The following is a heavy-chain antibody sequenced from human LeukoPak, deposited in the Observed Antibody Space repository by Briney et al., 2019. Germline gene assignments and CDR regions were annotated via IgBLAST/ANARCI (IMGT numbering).Heavy chain of an antibody. Sequence: SSETLSLTCSVSGVSISTSSHYWGWIRQPPGKALEWIGTFYYTGSTFYNPSLKSRVTISEDTSENQFSLKLTSVTAADTAVYYCVSTNDQLHYDSSGYYGYWGQGTLVTVSS. J-gene: IGHJ4*02. D-gene: IGHD3-22*01. CDR3: VSTNDQLHYDSSGYYGY. CDR1: GVSISTSSHY. V-gene: IGHV4-39*07. CDR2: FYYTGST.